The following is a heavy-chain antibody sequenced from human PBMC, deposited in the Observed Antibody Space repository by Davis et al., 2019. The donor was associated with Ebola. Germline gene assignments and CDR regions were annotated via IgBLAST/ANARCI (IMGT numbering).Heavy chain of an antibody. V-gene: IGHV3-23*01. Sequence: GGSLRLSCGGFGFTFSNYGMNWVRQAPGKGLEWVSGISDSGGSTHYADSVKGRFTISRDNSKNTLYLQMNSLRAEDTAVYYCAKGGGTSSSDFRRTWGQGTLVTVSS. CDR2: ISDSGGST. CDR1: GFTFSNYG. D-gene: IGHD6-6*01. CDR3: AKGGGTSSSDFRRT. J-gene: IGHJ5*02.